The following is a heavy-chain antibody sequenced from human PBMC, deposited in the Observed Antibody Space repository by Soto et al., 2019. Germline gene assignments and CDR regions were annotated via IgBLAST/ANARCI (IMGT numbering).Heavy chain of an antibody. J-gene: IGHJ5*02. CDR3: AKNQGVELVPLATVDWFDP. CDR2: ISGSGFKK. CDR1: GFIFENFG. D-gene: IGHD1-26*01. Sequence: GGSMRLSCAASGFIFENFGMSWVRQAPGKGLDWISSISGSGFKKYYADSVKGRFTISRDNSKSTVYLELNNLSAEDTAVYHCAKNQGVELVPLATVDWFDPWGQGSVVTVSS. V-gene: IGHV3-23*01.